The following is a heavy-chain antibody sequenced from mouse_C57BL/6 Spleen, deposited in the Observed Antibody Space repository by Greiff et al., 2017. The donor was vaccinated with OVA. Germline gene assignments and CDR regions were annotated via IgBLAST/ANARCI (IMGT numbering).Heavy chain of an antibody. Sequence: EVKLQESGPGLVKPSQSLSLTCSVTGYSITSGYYWNWIRQFPGNKLEWMGYISYDGSNNYNPSLKNRISITRYTSKNQFFLKLNSVTTEDTATYYCASELFYYAMDYWGQGTSVTVSS. CDR3: ASELFYYAMDY. J-gene: IGHJ4*01. V-gene: IGHV3-6*01. CDR2: ISYDGSN. CDR1: GYSITSGYY.